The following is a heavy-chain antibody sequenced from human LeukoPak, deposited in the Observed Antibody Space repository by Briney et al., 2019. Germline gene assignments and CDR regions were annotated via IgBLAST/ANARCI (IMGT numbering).Heavy chain of an antibody. CDR1: GGSVSSRSYY. V-gene: IGHV4-61*01. CDR2: IYYSGST. Sequence: SETLSLTCTVSGGSVSSRSYYWSWIRQPPGKGLEWIGYIYYSGSTNYNPSLKSRVTISVDTSRNQFSLQLNSVTAADTAVYYCARASSTSSFSGRLDYWGQGTLVTVSS. D-gene: IGHD6-13*01. CDR3: ARASSTSSFSGRLDY. J-gene: IGHJ4*02.